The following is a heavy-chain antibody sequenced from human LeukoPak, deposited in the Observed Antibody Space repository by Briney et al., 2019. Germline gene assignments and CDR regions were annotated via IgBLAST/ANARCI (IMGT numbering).Heavy chain of an antibody. CDR3: AKIANSRYYDRFDY. CDR1: GYTFTGYY. V-gene: IGHV1-2*02. D-gene: IGHD3-22*01. CDR2: INPNSGGT. J-gene: IGHJ4*02. Sequence: GASVKVSCKASGYTFTGYYMHWVRQPPGQGLEGMGWINPNSGGTNYAQKFQGRVTMTRDTSISTAYMKLSRLRSDDTAVYYCAKIANSRYYDRFDYWGQGTLVTVSS.